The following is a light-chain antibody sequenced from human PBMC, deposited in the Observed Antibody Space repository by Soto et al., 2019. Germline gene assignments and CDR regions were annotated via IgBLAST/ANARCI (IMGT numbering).Light chain of an antibody. CDR2: DDT. CDR3: CLYVGGRTYV. V-gene: IGLV2-23*01. J-gene: IGLJ1*01. CDR1: VGL. Sequence: HSVLPQPASVSGAPGQPISISCTGTVGLVSWYQQHPGKVPKLIIYDDTKRPSGVSSRFSGSKSGNTASLTISGLQTEHEADYYCCLYVGGRTYVFGTGTKVTVL.